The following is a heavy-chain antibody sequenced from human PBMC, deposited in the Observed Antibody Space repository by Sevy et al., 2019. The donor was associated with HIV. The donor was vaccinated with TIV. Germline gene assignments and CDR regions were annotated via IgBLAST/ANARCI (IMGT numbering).Heavy chain of an antibody. J-gene: IGHJ6*03. CDR2: IYYSGST. CDR1: GGSISSYY. V-gene: IGHV4-59*01. Sequence: SETLSLTCTVSGGSISSYYWSWIRQPPGKGLEWIVYIYYSGSTNYNPALKSRVTISVDTSKNQFSLKLSSVTAADTAVYYCARVSPSGKVAGTSYYYMDVWGKGTTVTVSS. D-gene: IGHD6-19*01. CDR3: ARVSPSGKVAGTSYYYMDV.